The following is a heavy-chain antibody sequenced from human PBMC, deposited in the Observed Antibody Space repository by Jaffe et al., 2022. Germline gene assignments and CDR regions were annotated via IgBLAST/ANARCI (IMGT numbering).Heavy chain of an antibody. D-gene: IGHD6-13*01. CDR2: IYHSGST. CDR3: ARPGEGYSSSWSTFDY. Sequence: QVQLQESGPGLVKPSETLSLTCAVSGYSISSGYYWGWIRQPPGKGLEWIGSIYHSGSTYYNPSLKSRVTISVDTSKNQFSLKLSSVTAADTAVYYCARPGEGYSSSWSTFDYWGQGTLVTVSS. V-gene: IGHV4-38-2*01. CDR1: GYSISSGYY. J-gene: IGHJ4*02.